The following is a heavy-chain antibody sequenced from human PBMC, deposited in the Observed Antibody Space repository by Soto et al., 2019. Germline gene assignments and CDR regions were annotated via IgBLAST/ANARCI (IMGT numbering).Heavy chain of an antibody. V-gene: IGHV4-39*01. D-gene: IGHD3-22*01. J-gene: IGHJ4*02. CDR2: IYYSGST. CDR1: GGSISSSSYY. CDR3: AGGETYYYDSSGYFFDY. Sequence: SETLSLTCTVSGGSISSSSYYWGWIRQPPGKGLEWIGSIYYSGSTYYNPSLKSRVTISVDTSKNQFSLKLSSVTAADTAVYYCAGGETYYYDSSGYFFDYWGQGTLGTVSA.